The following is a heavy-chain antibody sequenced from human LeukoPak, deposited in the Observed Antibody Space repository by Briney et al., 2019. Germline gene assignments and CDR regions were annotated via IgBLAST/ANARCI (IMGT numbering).Heavy chain of an antibody. CDR3: ALTGTRPYYYYYYMDV. D-gene: IGHD1-7*01. Sequence: PGRSLRLSCAASGFTFSSFVMHWVRQAPGKGLEWVAVISYDGSKKYYADSVKGRFTISRDNSKNTLYLEMNSLRAEDTAVYHCALTGTRPYYYYYYMDVWGKGTTVTVSS. CDR2: ISYDGSKK. V-gene: IGHV3-30-3*01. J-gene: IGHJ6*03. CDR1: GFTFSSFV.